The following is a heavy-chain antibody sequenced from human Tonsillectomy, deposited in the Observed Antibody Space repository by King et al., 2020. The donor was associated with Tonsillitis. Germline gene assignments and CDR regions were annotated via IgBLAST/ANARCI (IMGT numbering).Heavy chain of an antibody. CDR2: ISYDGSNK. CDR3: AKVLFTFRSRSYVVVDY. CDR1: GFTFSSYG. V-gene: IGHV3-30*18. J-gene: IGHJ4*02. Sequence: VQLVESGGGVVQPGRSLRLSCAASGFTFSSYGMHWVRQAPGKGLEWVAVISYDGSNKYYADSVKGRFTISRDNSKNTPYLQMNSLRAEDTAVYYCAKVLFTFRSRSYVVVDYWGQGTLVTVSS. D-gene: IGHD1-26*01.